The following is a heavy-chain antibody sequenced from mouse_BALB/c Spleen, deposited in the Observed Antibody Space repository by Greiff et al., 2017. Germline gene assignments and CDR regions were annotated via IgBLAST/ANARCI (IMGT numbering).Heavy chain of an antibody. CDR2: INPYNDGT. CDR3: ARYGGYYENYFDY. D-gene: IGHD2-3*01. J-gene: IGHJ2*01. V-gene: IGHV1-14*01. CDR1: GYTFTSYV. Sequence: EVQLQESGPELVKPGASVKMSCKASGYTFTSYVMHWVKQKPGQGLEWIGYINPYNDGTKYNEKFKGKATLTSDKSSSTAYMELSSLTSEDSAVYYCARYGGYYENYFDYWGQGTTLTVSS.